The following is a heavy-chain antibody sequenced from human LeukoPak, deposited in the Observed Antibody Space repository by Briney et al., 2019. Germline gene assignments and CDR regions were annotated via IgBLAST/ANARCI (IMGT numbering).Heavy chain of an antibody. Sequence: SETLSLTCTVSGGSISSYYWSWIRQPPGKGLEWIGYIYTSGSTNYNPSLKSRVTISVDTSKNQFSLKLSSVTAADTAVYYCATLAARRYNYYYYYMDVWGKGTTVTVSS. J-gene: IGHJ6*03. CDR2: IYTSGST. V-gene: IGHV4-4*09. CDR3: ATLAARRYNYYYYYMDV. CDR1: GGSISSYY. D-gene: IGHD6-6*01.